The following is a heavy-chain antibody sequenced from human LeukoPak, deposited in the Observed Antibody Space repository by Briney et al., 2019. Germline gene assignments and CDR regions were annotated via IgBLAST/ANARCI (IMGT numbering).Heavy chain of an antibody. Sequence: PGRSLRLSCAASGFTFSSHAMHWVRQAPGKGLEWVAVISYDGSNKHYADSVKGRFTISRDNSRNTLYLQMNSLRAEDTAAYYCASLYSGYDYGVYYYYMDVWGKGTTVTVSS. CDR2: ISYDGSNK. V-gene: IGHV3-30*04. D-gene: IGHD5-12*01. CDR1: GFTFSSHA. CDR3: ASLYSGYDYGVYYYYMDV. J-gene: IGHJ6*03.